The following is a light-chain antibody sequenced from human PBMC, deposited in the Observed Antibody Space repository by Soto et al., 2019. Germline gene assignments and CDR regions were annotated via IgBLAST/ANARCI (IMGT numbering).Light chain of an antibody. CDR3: QAWDSTTGV. Sequence: SSELTQPPSVSVSPGQTASIACSGDKLGNKYVCWYQQKPGQSPVLVIYQDTKRPSGIPERFSGSNSGNTATLTISATQAMDEADYYCQAWDSTTGVFGTGTKLTVL. V-gene: IGLV3-1*01. CDR1: KLGNKY. J-gene: IGLJ1*01. CDR2: QDT.